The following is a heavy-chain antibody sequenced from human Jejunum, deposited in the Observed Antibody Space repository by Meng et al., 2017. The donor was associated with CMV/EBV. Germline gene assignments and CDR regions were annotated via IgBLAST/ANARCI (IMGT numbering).Heavy chain of an antibody. D-gene: IGHD2-2*01. CDR1: SMRSYY. CDR3: ARGDQCSATSCYPHWFDP. CDR2: VYDSGSA. Sequence: SMRSYYWSWIRQPPGKGLEWIGYVYDSGSADYNPSLRSRVTMSIDLSKSQFSLNLSSVTAADTAVYFCARGDQCSATSCYPHWFDPWGQGTLVTVSS. V-gene: IGHV4-59*01. J-gene: IGHJ5*02.